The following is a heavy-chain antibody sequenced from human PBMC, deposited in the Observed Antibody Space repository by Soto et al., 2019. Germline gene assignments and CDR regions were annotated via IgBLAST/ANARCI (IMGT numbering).Heavy chain of an antibody. D-gene: IGHD1-26*01. CDR1: GYSISTYYY. V-gene: IGHV4-38-2*01. CDR2: MHHGGTA. Sequence: SETLSLTCAVSGYSISTYYYWGWIRQPPGKGLEWIGSMHHGGTAYFNPSLKNRVTISPDTSKNQFSLKLSSVTAADTAVYYCARGGGNYPFDYWGQGTLVTVSS. CDR3: ARGGGNYPFDY. J-gene: IGHJ4*02.